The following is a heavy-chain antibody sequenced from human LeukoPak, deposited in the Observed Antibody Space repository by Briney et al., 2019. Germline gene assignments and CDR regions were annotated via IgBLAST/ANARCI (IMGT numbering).Heavy chain of an antibody. D-gene: IGHD6-25*01. CDR1: GFTFSSYS. J-gene: IGHJ6*02. Sequence: GGSLRLSCTASGFTFSSYSMNWVRQAPGKGLEWVSSISSSSSYIYYADSVKGRFTISRDNAKNSMYLQMNSLRAEDTAVYYCARQNSGARLNVWGQGTTVTVSS. CDR3: ARQNSGARLNV. V-gene: IGHV3-21*04. CDR2: ISSSSSYI.